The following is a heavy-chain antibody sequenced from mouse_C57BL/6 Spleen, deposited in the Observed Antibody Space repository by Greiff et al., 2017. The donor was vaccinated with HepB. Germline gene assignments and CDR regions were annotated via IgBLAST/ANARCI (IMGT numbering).Heavy chain of an antibody. CDR2: FYPGSGSI. V-gene: IGHV1-62-2*01. J-gene: IGHJ3*01. CDR1: GYTFTEYT. Sequence: QVQLQQSGAELVKPGASVKLSCKASGYTFTEYTIHWVKQRSGQGLEWIGWFYPGSGSIKYDEKFKDKATLTADKSSSTVYMELSRLTSEDSAVYFCARQEESQSYYGSSYGFAYWGQGALVTVSA. CDR3: ARQEESQSYYGSSYGFAY. D-gene: IGHD1-1*01.